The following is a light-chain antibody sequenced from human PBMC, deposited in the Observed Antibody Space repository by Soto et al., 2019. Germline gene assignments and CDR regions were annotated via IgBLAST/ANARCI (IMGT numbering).Light chain of an antibody. Sequence: EFVMTQSPATLSVSPGERATLSCRASQSVGSDLAWYQQKPGQAPRLVIYDIFTRATGVTTRISGSESGTEFTHTISSMQSEDFAVYYCQQYNSCPHTFGGGTKVDIK. CDR3: QQYNSCPHT. J-gene: IGKJ4*01. V-gene: IGKV3D-15*01. CDR1: QSVGSD. CDR2: DIF.